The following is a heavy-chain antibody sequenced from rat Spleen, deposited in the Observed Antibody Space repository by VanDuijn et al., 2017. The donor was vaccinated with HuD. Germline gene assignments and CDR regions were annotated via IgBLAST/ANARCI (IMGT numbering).Heavy chain of an antibody. J-gene: IGHJ3*01. CDR3: ATTPGRPFAY. D-gene: IGHD5-1*01. V-gene: IGHV5-25*01. CDR1: GFIFSKYD. Sequence: EVQLVESGGGLVLPGRSLKLSCATSGFIFSKYDMAWVHQTPTKGLEWVASISTGGGNTYYGDSVKGRFTISRDNAKTTLFLQMDSLRSEDTATYYCATTPGRPFAYWGQGTLVTVSS. CDR2: ISTGGGNT.